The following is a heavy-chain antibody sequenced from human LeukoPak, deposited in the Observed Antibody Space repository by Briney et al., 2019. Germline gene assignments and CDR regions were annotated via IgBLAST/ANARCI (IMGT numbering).Heavy chain of an antibody. CDR1: GYSFASFW. CDR3: ASIIVAAAGRGYYYYGMDV. J-gene: IGHJ6*02. Sequence: GESLKISCKGSGYSFASFWIGWVRQMPGKGLEWMGIIYPGDSDTRYSPSFQGQVTISADKSISTTYVQWSSLKASDTAIYYCASIIVAAAGRGYYYYGMDVWGQGTLVTVSS. V-gene: IGHV5-51*01. D-gene: IGHD6-13*01. CDR2: IYPGDSDT.